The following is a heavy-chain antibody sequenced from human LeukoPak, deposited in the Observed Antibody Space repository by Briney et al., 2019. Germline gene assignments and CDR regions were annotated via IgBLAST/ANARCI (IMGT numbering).Heavy chain of an antibody. CDR3: ARRPTYYYGSGNAFDI. CDR1: GGSISSGGYY. CDR2: IYHSGST. D-gene: IGHD3-10*01. J-gene: IGHJ3*02. Sequence: SETLSLTCTVSGGSISSGGYYWSWIRQPPGKGLEWIGYIYHSGSTYYNPSLKSRVTISVDRSKNQFSLKLSSVTAADTAVYYCARRPTYYYGSGNAFDIWGQGTMVTVSS. V-gene: IGHV4-30-2*01.